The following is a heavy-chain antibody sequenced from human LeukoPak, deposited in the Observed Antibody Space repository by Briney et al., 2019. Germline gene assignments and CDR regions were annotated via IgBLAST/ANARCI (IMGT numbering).Heavy chain of an antibody. CDR2: ISGSGGST. CDR3: AIRLVATPRTPD. Sequence: PGGSLRLSCAASGFTFSSYTMSWVRQAPGKGLEWVSAISGSGGSTYYADSVKGRFTISRDNSKNTLYLQMNSLRAEDTAVYYCAIRLVATPRTPDWGQGTLVTVSS. J-gene: IGHJ4*02. D-gene: IGHD1-1*01. V-gene: IGHV3-23*01. CDR1: GFTFSSYT.